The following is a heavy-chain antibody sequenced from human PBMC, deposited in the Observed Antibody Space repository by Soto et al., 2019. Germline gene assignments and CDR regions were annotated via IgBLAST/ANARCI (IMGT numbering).Heavy chain of an antibody. CDR2: ISSNGGST. CDR3: VKEERITGTYPYYYYGMDV. V-gene: IGHV3-64D*08. D-gene: IGHD1-20*01. CDR1: GFTFSSYA. Sequence: GGSLRLSCSASGFTFSSYAMHWVRQAPGKGLEYVSAISSNGGSTYYADSVKGRFTISRDNSKNTLYLQMSSLRAEDTAVYYCVKEERITGTYPYYYYGMDVWGQGTTVTVSS. J-gene: IGHJ6*02.